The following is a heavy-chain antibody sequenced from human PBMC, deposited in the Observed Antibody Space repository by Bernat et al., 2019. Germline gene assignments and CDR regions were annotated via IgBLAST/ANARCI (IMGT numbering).Heavy chain of an antibody. CDR3: AAKDSSSWYDF. D-gene: IGHD6-13*01. CDR1: GITFSDYG. Sequence: EVQMLESGGGLVQPGGSLRLSCAASGITFSDYGMSWVRQAPGKGLECVSAINHGGDSSYYADSVKGRFTISRDNSMNTLYLQMNSLRPEDTAIYYCAAKDSSSWYDFWGQGSLVTVSS. V-gene: IGHV3-23*01. J-gene: IGHJ4*02. CDR2: INHGGDSS.